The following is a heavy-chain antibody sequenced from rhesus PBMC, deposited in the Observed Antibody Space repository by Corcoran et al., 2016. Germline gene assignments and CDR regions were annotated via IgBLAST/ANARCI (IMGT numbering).Heavy chain of an antibody. J-gene: IGHJ5-2*02. CDR3: ARLYVAAGRNSLDV. Sequence: QVQLQESGPGLVKPSETLSLPRAVPGGSLNRVWWIWIRPPHGLGLEWFGEINGNSGRANYNPYLKSRVTISKDASKKQFSLKLSSVTAADTAVYYCARLYVAAGRNSLDVWGRGVLVTVSS. V-gene: IGHV4-80*01. D-gene: IGHD6-13*01. CDR1: GGSLNRVW. CDR2: INGNSGRA.